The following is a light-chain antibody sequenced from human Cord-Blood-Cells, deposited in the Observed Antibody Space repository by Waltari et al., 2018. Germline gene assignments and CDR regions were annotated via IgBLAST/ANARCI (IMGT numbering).Light chain of an antibody. J-gene: IGLJ2*01. CDR3: SSYTRSSTWV. CDR1: SSDVGGYND. CDR2: DVS. Sequence: QSALTQPTSVSGSPGQSITIYCTGTSSDVGGYNDVSWYQQHPGKAPKLMIYDVSNPPPGVSNRFSGSKSGTTASPAMSGLKADEAEDYFCSSYTRSSTWVFGGGTKLTVL. V-gene: IGLV2-14*03.